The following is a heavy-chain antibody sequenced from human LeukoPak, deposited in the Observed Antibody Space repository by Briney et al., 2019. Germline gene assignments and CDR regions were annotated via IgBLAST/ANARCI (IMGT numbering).Heavy chain of an antibody. Sequence: SETLSLTCTVSGGSISSYYWSWIRQPPGKGLEWIGYIYYSGGTNYNPSLKSRVTISVDTSKNQFSLKLSSVTAADTAVYYCASGGVEVVAATEAWFDPWGQGTLVTVSS. CDR3: ASGGVEVVAATEAWFDP. V-gene: IGHV4-59*01. D-gene: IGHD2-15*01. J-gene: IGHJ5*02. CDR1: GGSISSYY. CDR2: IYYSGGT.